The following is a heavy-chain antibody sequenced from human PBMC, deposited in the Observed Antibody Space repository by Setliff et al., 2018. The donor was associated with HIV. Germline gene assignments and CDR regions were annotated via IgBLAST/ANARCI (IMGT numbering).Heavy chain of an antibody. CDR3: AREGQEEWLAPSMYNWFDP. D-gene: IGHD6-19*01. J-gene: IGHJ5*02. V-gene: IGHV3-21*01. Sequence: GGSLRLSCAASGFTFSSHSMNWVRQAPGKGLEWVSSISRSSSYIYYSDSVKGRFTISRDNAGNSLYLQMNSLRAEDTAVYYCAREGQEEWLAPSMYNWFDPWGQGTLVTVSS. CDR2: ISRSSSYI. CDR1: GFTFSSHS.